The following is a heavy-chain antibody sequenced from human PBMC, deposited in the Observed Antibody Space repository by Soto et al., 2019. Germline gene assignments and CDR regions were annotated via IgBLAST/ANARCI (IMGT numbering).Heavy chain of an antibody. Sequence: GGSLRLSCAASGFTFDDYAMHWVRQAPGKGLGWVSGISWNSGSIGYADSVKGRFTISRDNAKNSLYLQMNSLRAEDTALYYCARGYCSSTSCYAVDYYMDVWGKGTTVTVSS. J-gene: IGHJ6*03. CDR2: ISWNSGSI. CDR3: ARGYCSSTSCYAVDYYMDV. D-gene: IGHD2-2*01. V-gene: IGHV3-9*01. CDR1: GFTFDDYA.